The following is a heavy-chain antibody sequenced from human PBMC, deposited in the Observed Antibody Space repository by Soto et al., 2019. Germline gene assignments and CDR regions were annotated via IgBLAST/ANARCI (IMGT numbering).Heavy chain of an antibody. Sequence: QVQLVQSGPEVKKPGASVKVSCKTSGYTFYSYDITWVRQAPGQGLEWMGTTSVYNGDSNVAQNLQGRVTMTIGKSTATAYMDLKNLTSDDTAVYYCARARATVTTERALGYWGQGTLVTVSS. D-gene: IGHD4-17*01. J-gene: IGHJ4*02. CDR3: ARARATVTTERALGY. CDR2: TSVYNGDS. CDR1: GYTFYSYD. V-gene: IGHV1-18*01.